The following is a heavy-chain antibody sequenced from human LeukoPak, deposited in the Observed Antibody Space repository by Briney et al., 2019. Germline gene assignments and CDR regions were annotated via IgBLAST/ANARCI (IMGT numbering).Heavy chain of an antibody. CDR2: ISSSSSTI. V-gene: IGHV3-48*04. Sequence: PGGSLRLSCAASGFTFSSYSMNWVRQAPGKGLEWVSYISSSSSTIYYADSVKGRFTISRDNAKNSLFLQMNSLRAEDTAIYYCARVPPEDRTWFDPWGQGTLVTVSS. J-gene: IGHJ5*02. CDR3: ARVPPEDRTWFDP. CDR1: GFTFSSYS. D-gene: IGHD1-14*01.